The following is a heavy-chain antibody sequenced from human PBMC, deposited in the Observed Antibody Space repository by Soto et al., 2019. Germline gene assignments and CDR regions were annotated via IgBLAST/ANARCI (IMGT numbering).Heavy chain of an antibody. J-gene: IGHJ6*03. Sequence: QVQLVQSGAEVKKPGASLKVSCKASGYTFSNFGVSWVRQAPGQGLEWIGWINPDNGDTNYGQKFQGRATMTTDTFTNTAYMEVRGLRSDDTAVYYCARGVRVSAYLDYYMDVWGEGTKVTVSS. CDR3: ARGVRVSAYLDYYMDV. CDR1: GYTFSNFG. CDR2: INPDNGDT. D-gene: IGHD3-10*02. V-gene: IGHV1-18*01.